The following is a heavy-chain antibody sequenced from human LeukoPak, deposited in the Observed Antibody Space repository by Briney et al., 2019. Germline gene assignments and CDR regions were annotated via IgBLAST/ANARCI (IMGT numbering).Heavy chain of an antibody. CDR1: GYTFTGYY. D-gene: IGHD2-15*01. J-gene: IGHJ4*02. V-gene: IGHV1-2*02. CDR3: ARTSYCSGGSCYPPPFDY. Sequence: ASVKVSCKASGYTFTGYYMHWVRQAPGQGLEWMGWINPNSGGTNYAQKFQGRVTMTGDTSISTAYMELSRLRSDDTAVYYCARTSYCSGGSCYPPPFDYWGQGTLVTVSS. CDR2: INPNSGGT.